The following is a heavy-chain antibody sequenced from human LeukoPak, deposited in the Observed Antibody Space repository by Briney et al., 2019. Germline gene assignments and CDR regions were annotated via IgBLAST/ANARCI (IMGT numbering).Heavy chain of an antibody. CDR1: GYSFTSYW. Sequence: KHGESLKISCKGSGYSFTSYWIGWVRQMPGKGLEWMGIIYPGDSDTRYSPSFQGQVTISADKSISTAYLQWSSLKASDTAMYYWASFLGYCSSTSCYNRYFDYWGQGTLVTVSS. J-gene: IGHJ4*02. D-gene: IGHD2-2*02. CDR3: ASFLGYCSSTSCYNRYFDY. CDR2: IYPGDSDT. V-gene: IGHV5-51*01.